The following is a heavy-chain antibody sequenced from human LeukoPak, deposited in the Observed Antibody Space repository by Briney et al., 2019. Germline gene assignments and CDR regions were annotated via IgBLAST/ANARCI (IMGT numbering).Heavy chain of an antibody. D-gene: IGHD6-19*01. Sequence: GRSLRLSCAASGFTFSSYGMHWVRQAPGKRLEWVAFMSYDGSNKYYADSVKGRFTISRDHSKNTLYLQMNSLRAEDTAVYYCAKSYSSGWYYFDYWGQGTLVTVSS. J-gene: IGHJ4*02. V-gene: IGHV3-30*18. CDR2: MSYDGSNK. CDR1: GFTFSSYG. CDR3: AKSYSSGWYYFDY.